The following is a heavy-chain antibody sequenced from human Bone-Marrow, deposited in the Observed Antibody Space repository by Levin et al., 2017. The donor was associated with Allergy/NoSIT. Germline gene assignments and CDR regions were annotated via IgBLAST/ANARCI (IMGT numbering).Heavy chain of an antibody. CDR1: GDSITNGGYY. J-gene: IGHJ2*01. D-gene: IGHD2/OR15-2a*01. Sequence: PSETLSLTCSVSGDSITNGGYYWTWIRQRPGKGLEWIGYIYYGGSTYYKPSLQSRATISLDTSNNHFSLRLSSLTAADTAVYYCARVDFLSPSCYGVPATRCFDLGGRGTLVTVSS. CDR3: ARVDFLSPSCYGVPATRCFDL. V-gene: IGHV4-31*03. CDR2: IYYGGST.